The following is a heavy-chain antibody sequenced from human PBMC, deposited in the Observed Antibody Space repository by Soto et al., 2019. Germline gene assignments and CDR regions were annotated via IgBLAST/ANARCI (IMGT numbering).Heavy chain of an antibody. CDR2: LVSVFGSP. J-gene: IGHJ6*02. Sequence: QVQLVQYGAEVKKPGSSVTVSCKTSGGTFSKDAINWVRQAPGQGLEWMGLLVSVFGSPIYAQKFQGRIRITADESTSTAFMDLSSLRSEDTAVYYCTRVLGYTFEPGKTRYYAMHVWGQGTTVSFSS. CDR3: TRVLGYTFEPGKTRYYAMHV. V-gene: IGHV1-69*01. D-gene: IGHD5-18*01. CDR1: GGTFSKDA.